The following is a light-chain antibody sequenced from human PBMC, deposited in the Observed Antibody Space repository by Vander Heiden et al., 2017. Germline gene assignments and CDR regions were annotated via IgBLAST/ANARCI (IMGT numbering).Light chain of an antibody. CDR3: QQANNFPALG. Sequence: DIQMTQSPSSVSASVGDRVTITCRASQGIGTWLAWYQQKPGKAPKLLIYAASNLQSGVPSRFSDSGSGTDFTLTISSLQPEDFATYYCQQANNFPALGFGGGTKVEIK. CDR2: AAS. V-gene: IGKV1-12*01. J-gene: IGKJ4*01. CDR1: QGIGTW.